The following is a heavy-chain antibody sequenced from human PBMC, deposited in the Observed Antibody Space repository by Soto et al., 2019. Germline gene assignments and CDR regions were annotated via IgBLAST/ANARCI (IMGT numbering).Heavy chain of an antibody. Sequence: SQTRSLTCAISGDSVSSNSAAWNWIRQSPSRGREWLGRTYYRSKWYNDYAVSVKSRITINPDTSKNQFSLQLNSVTPEDTAVYYGARDTDTAMVTLDYWGQGTMVTVSS. V-gene: IGHV6-1*01. CDR3: ARDTDTAMVTLDY. J-gene: IGHJ4*02. D-gene: IGHD5-18*01. CDR1: GDSVSSNSAA. CDR2: TYYRSKWYN.